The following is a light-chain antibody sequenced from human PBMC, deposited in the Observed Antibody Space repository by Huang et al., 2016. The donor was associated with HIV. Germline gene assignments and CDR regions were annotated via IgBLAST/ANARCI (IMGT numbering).Light chain of an antibody. CDR2: GAS. CDR1: QGVSNN. Sequence: EIVMTQSPATLSVSPGERATLSCRPIQGVSNNIAWYQQKPGQTPRLLIQGASTRATGIAATFSGRGSGTDFTLTITSLQPEDSAVYYCQHYNNWPPWTFGPGTQVEI. CDR3: QHYNNWPPWT. J-gene: IGKJ1*01. V-gene: IGKV3D-15*01.